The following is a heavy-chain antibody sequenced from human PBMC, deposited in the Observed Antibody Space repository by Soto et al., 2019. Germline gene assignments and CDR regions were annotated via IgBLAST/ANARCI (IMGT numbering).Heavy chain of an antibody. Sequence: QVQLVQSGAEVKKPGASVKVSCKTSGYTFTSYGISWVRQAPGQGLEWMGWISADNGNTNYEQTFQGRVTMTIDTSTSTAYMELRSLRSDDTAVYYCARGCSSTSCSYSYYYGMDVWGQGTTVTVSS. V-gene: IGHV1-18*04. J-gene: IGHJ6*02. CDR2: ISADNGNT. CDR1: GYTFTSYG. CDR3: ARGCSSTSCSYSYYYGMDV. D-gene: IGHD2-2*01.